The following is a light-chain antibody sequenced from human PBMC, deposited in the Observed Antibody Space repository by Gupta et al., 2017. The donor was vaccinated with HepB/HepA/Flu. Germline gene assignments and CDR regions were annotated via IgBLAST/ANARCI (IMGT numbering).Light chain of an antibody. CDR2: RNN. CDR3: SAWYASRSAWV. Sequence: AGLPQPPSVSKGLGQTATVTCTGNNYNVGYEGATWLQQHQGPPPKLLSFRNNNRPSGVAEGFSASRSGSTAALTITGLQAEDEADYYCSAWYASRSAWVFGGGTKLTVL. CDR1: NYNVGYEG. J-gene: IGLJ3*02. V-gene: IGLV10-54*04.